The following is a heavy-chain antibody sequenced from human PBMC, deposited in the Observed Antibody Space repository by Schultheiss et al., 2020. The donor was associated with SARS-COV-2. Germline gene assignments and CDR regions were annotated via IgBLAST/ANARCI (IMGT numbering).Heavy chain of an antibody. CDR1: GGSISSGGYS. D-gene: IGHD5-12*01. CDR3: ARSAIVATIDWFDP. V-gene: IGHV4-30-2*01. CDR2: IYHSGST. Sequence: LRLSCAVSGGSISSGGYSWSWIRQPPGKGLEWIGYIYHSGSTYYNPSLKSRVTISVDTSKNQFSLKLSSVTAADTAVYYCARSAIVATIDWFDPWGQGTLVTVSS. J-gene: IGHJ5*02.